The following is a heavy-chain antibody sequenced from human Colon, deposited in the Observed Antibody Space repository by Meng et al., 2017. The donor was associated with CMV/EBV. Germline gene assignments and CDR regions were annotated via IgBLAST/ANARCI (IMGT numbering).Heavy chain of an antibody. CDR3: ARGWPPDY. CDR2: IRYDGSNK. CDR1: GFTFSSYG. Sequence: GESLKISCAASGFTFSSYGMHWVRQAPGKGLEWVAFIRYDGSNKYYADSVKGRFTISRDNSKNTLYLQMNSLRAEDTAVYYCARGWPPDYWDQGTLVTVSS. J-gene: IGHJ4*02. D-gene: IGHD6-13*01. V-gene: IGHV3-30*02.